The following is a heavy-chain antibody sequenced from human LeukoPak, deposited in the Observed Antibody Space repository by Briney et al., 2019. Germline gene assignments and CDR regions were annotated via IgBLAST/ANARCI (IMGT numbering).Heavy chain of an antibody. CDR1: GFTFSTYW. CDR2: INGDGSTT. J-gene: IGHJ4*02. V-gene: IGHV3-74*03. CDR3: ARDYAGSPDY. Sequence: GGSLRLSCTASGFTFSTYWINWVRQSPGKGLVWVALINGDGSTTTHADPVKGRFTISRDNAKNTAYLQMNSLRDEDTAVYFCARDYAGSPDYWGQGTLATVSA. D-gene: IGHD3-10*01.